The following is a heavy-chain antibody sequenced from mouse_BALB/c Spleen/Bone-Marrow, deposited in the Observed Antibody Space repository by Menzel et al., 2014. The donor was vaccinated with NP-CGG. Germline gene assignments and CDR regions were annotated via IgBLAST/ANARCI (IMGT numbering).Heavy chain of an antibody. CDR3: ARRVGRRGFAY. Sequence: EVKLVESGGGLVKPGGSLKLACAASGFAFTSYDMSWVRQTPEKRLEWVAYISSGVGSTYYPDTVKGRFTISRDNAKNTLYLQMSSLKSEDTAMFYCARRVGRRGFAYWGQGTLVTVSA. J-gene: IGHJ3*01. V-gene: IGHV5-12-1*01. CDR2: ISSGVGST. CDR1: GFAFTSYD.